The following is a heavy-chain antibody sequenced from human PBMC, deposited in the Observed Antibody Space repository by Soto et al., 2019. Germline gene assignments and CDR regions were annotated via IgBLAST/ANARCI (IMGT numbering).Heavy chain of an antibody. D-gene: IGHD2-15*01. Sequence: EVQLLESGGGLVQPGGSLRLSCAASGFTFSSYAMSWVRQAPGKGLEWVSAISGSGGSTYYADSVKGRFTISRDNSKNPLYLQRNSLRAEDTAVYYCAKDLEDGGRPYWYFDLWGRGTLVTVSS. CDR1: GFTFSSYA. V-gene: IGHV3-23*01. CDR3: AKDLEDGGRPYWYFDL. CDR2: ISGSGGST. J-gene: IGHJ2*01.